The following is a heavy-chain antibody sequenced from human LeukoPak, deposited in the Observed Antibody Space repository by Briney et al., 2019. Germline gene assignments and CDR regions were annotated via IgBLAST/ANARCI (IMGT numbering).Heavy chain of an antibody. J-gene: IGHJ6*03. CDR3: ARVVLPAAISSYYYYMDV. D-gene: IGHD2-2*02. Sequence: AASVKVSCKASGGTFSSYAISWVRQAPGQGLEWMGGIIPIFGTANYAQKFQGRVTITTDESTSTAYMELSSLRSEDTAVYYCARVVLPAAISSYYYYMDVWGKGTTVTVSS. CDR2: IIPIFGTA. V-gene: IGHV1-69*05. CDR1: GGTFSSYA.